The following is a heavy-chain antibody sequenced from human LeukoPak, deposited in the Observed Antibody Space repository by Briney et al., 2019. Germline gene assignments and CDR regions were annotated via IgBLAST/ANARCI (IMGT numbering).Heavy chain of an antibody. J-gene: IGHJ4*02. CDR2: ISAYNGNT. Sequence: TVKVSCKASGYTFTSYGISWVRQAPGQGLEWMGWISAYNGNTNYAQKLQGRVTMTTDTSTSTAYMELRSLRSDDTAVYYCARDLSYYYGSGSYYFDYWGQGTLVAVSS. V-gene: IGHV1-18*04. D-gene: IGHD3-10*01. CDR1: GYTFTSYG. CDR3: ARDLSYYYGSGSYYFDY.